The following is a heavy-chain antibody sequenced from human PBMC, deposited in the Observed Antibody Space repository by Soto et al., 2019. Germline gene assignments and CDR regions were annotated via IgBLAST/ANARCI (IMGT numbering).Heavy chain of an antibody. CDR2: SIPSFGTA. V-gene: IGHV1-69*01. CDR1: GGTFSSYA. J-gene: IGHJ6*02. D-gene: IGHD6-6*01. Sequence: QVQLVQSGAEVKKPGSSVKVSCKASGGTFSSYAISWVRHAPGQGLEWMGGSIPSFGTANYAQKFQGRVTITADESTSTDYMEVSRLRSEDTAVYDCASDPGLVDSSSYDYYYGMDVWGQGTTVTVSS. CDR3: ASDPGLVDSSSYDYYYGMDV.